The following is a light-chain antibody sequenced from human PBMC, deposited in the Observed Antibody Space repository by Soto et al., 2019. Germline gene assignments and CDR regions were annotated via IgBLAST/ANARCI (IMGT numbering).Light chain of an antibody. CDR1: NSDVGAYNY. V-gene: IGLV2-14*01. CDR2: EVN. Sequence: QSVLTQPASVSGSPGQSITISCTGSNSDVGAYNYVSWYQQHPGKAPKLIIYEVNNRPSGVSYRFSGSKSGNTASLTISGLQPEDEADYYCASYTVSHTRAFGGGTQLTVL. CDR3: ASYTVSHTRA. J-gene: IGLJ3*02.